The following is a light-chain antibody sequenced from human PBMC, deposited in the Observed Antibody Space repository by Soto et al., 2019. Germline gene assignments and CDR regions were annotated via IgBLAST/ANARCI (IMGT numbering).Light chain of an antibody. CDR1: QSVFYTSNNKNY. V-gene: IGKV4-1*01. J-gene: IGKJ4*01. CDR2: WAS. CDR3: QQYYSTPLT. Sequence: DXVMTQSPDSLAVSXGEGATINCRSSQSVFYTSNNKNYLAWYQQRPGQPPKLLLYWASNRESGVXXXXXXXXXXXXXXXXISSLQPEDVAVYFCQQYYSTPLTFGGGTKVEIK.